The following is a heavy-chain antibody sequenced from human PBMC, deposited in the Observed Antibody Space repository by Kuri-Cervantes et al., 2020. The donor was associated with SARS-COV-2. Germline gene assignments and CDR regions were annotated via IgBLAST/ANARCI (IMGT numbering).Heavy chain of an antibody. D-gene: IGHD1-26*01. Sequence: GGSLRLSCAASGFTFSNYWMHWVRQAPGKGLVWVSRPNTDGSSTSYADSVKGRFTISRDNAKNTLYLQMNSLRAEDTAVYYCARAFLRGGSDYWGQGTLVTVSS. J-gene: IGHJ4*02. CDR3: ARAFLRGGSDY. CDR1: GFTFSNYW. CDR2: PNTDGSST. V-gene: IGHV3-74*01.